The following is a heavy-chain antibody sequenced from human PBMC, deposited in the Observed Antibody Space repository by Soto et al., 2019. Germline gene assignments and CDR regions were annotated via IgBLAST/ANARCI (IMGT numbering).Heavy chain of an antibody. CDR2: ISSSSSTI. CDR1: GFTFSSYS. D-gene: IGHD5-12*01. J-gene: IGHJ3*02. V-gene: IGHV3-48*01. Sequence: GGSLRLSCAASGFTFSSYSMNWVRQAPGKGLEWVSYISSSSSTIYYADSVKGRFTISRDNAKNSLYLQMNSLRAEDTSVYSCAIDDGYTVYDSFDIWGQGTMVTVSS. CDR3: AIDDGYTVYDSFDI.